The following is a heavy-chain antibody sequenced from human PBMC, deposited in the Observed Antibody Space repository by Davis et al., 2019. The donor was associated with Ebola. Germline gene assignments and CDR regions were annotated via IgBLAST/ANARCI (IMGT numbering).Heavy chain of an antibody. Sequence: GGSLRLSCAASGFTFSGSAMHWVRQASGKGLEWVGRIRSKANSYATAYAASVKGRFTISRDNAKNSLYLQMNSLRAEDTAVYYCARAYSSSPLGYWGQGTLVTVSS. CDR2: IRSKANSYAT. J-gene: IGHJ4*02. CDR1: GFTFSGSA. CDR3: ARAYSSSPLGY. D-gene: IGHD6-6*01. V-gene: IGHV3-73*01.